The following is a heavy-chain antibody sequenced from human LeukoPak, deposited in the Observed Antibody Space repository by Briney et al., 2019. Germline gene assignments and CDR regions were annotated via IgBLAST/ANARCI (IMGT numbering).Heavy chain of an antibody. CDR3: AREKAGTATLGNY. J-gene: IGHJ4*02. CDR2: IYSGDST. D-gene: IGHD1-7*01. V-gene: IGHV3-66*02. Sequence: GGSLRLSCAASGLIVSSNYMSWVRQAPGKGLEWVSVIYSGDSTYYADSVKGRFTISRDNSMNTLYLQMNSLRAEDTAVCYCAREKAGTATLGNYWGQGTLVTVSS. CDR1: GLIVSSNY.